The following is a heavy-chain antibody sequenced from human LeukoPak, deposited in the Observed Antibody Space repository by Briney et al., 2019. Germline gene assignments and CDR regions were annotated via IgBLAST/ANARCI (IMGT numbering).Heavy chain of an antibody. D-gene: IGHD4-17*01. J-gene: IGHJ4*02. CDR2: ISGSGGGT. V-gene: IGHV3-23*01. Sequence: GGSLRLSCAASGFTFSSYAMSWVRQAPGKGLEWVSAISGSGGGTYYADSVKGRFTISRGNSKNTLYLQMNSLRAEDTAVYYCAKDCYGDSSYPFDYWGQGTLVTVSS. CDR3: AKDCYGDSSYPFDY. CDR1: GFTFSSYA.